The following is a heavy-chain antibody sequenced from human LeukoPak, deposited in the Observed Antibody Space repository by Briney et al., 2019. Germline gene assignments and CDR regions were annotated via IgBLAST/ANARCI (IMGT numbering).Heavy chain of an antibody. CDR3: AKGGAYSYGPYYFDY. Sequence: GGSLRLSCAASGFTFSSYAMSWVRQVPGKGLEWVSAISGSGGSTYYADSVKGRFTISRDNSKNTLYLQMNSLRAEDTAVYYCAKGGAYSYGPYYFDYWGQGTLVTVSS. J-gene: IGHJ4*02. CDR1: GFTFSSYA. D-gene: IGHD5-18*01. CDR2: ISGSGGST. V-gene: IGHV3-23*01.